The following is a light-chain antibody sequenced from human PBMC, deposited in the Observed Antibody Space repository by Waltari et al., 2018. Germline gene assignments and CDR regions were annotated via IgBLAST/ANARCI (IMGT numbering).Light chain of an antibody. J-gene: IGKJ2*03. CDR2: RVS. Sequence: DIVMTQTQLSLPVTPGEPASISCRSSQSLLHSNGNTYLYWYLQKPGQPPRLLIYRVSNRFSGVPDRFSGSGSGTDFTLKISRVEAEDVGVYYCMQALQTPYSFGQGTKVEIK. V-gene: IGKV2-29*02. CDR3: MQALQTPYS. CDR1: QSLLHSNGNTY.